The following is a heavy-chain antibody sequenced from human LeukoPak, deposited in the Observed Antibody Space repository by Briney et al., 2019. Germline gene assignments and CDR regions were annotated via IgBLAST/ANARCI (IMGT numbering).Heavy chain of an antibody. Sequence: SETLSLTCAVYGGSFSGYYWSWIRQPPGKGLGWIGEINHSGSTNYNPSLKSRVTISVDTSKNQFSLKLSSVTAADTAVYYCARVPRGDYWGQGTLVTVSS. CDR1: GGSFSGYY. J-gene: IGHJ4*02. CDR2: INHSGST. D-gene: IGHD3-10*01. CDR3: ARVPRGDY. V-gene: IGHV4-34*01.